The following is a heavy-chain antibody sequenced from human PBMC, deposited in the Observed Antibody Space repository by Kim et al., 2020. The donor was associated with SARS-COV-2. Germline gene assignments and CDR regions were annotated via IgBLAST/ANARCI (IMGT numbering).Heavy chain of an antibody. CDR2: IWYDGSNK. J-gene: IGHJ6*02. CDR3: AREVVSSSWSEYYYYGMDV. Sequence: GGSLRLSCAASGFTFSSYGMHWVRQAPGKGLEWVAVIWYDGSNKYYADSVKGRFTISRDNSKNTLYLQMNSLRAEDTAVYYCAREVVSSSWSEYYYYGMDVWGQGTTVTVSS. D-gene: IGHD6-13*01. CDR1: GFTFSSYG. V-gene: IGHV3-33*01.